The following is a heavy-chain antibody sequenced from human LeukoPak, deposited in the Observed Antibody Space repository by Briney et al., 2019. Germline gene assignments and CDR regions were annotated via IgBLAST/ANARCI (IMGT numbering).Heavy chain of an antibody. Sequence: ASVKVSCKASGYTFTGYYVHWVRQAPGQGLEWMGRINPNSGDTNYAQKFQGRITMTRDTSISTAYMELSSLRSEDTAVYYCARGLFVKRVRRGYSGYGLGYWGQGTLVTVSS. CDR1: GYTFTGYY. V-gene: IGHV1-2*06. D-gene: IGHD5-12*01. CDR3: ARGLFVKRVRRGYSGYGLGY. J-gene: IGHJ4*02. CDR2: INPNSGDT.